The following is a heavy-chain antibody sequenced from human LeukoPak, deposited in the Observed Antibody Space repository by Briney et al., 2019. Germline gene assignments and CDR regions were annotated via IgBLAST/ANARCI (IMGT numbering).Heavy chain of an antibody. J-gene: IGHJ6*02. D-gene: IGHD5/OR15-5a*01. V-gene: IGHV3-23*01. CDR2: ISGSGAGT. CDR1: GFTFSSYA. Sequence: GGSLRLSCAASGFTFSSYAMSWVRQAPGKGLEWVSAISGSGAGTYYADSVKGRFTISRDNSKNTLYLQMNSLRAEDTAVYYCARSVAKVGHYYYYGMDVWGQGTTVTVSS. CDR3: ARSVAKVGHYYYYGMDV.